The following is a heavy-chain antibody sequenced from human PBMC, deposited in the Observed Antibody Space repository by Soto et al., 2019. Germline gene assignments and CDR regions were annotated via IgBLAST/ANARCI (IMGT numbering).Heavy chain of an antibody. Sequence: QVQLVQSGAELKKPGASVKVSCKASGNTVPNYAIHWVRQAPGQRLEWMGWINGGNGNTYYSEHFQGRVSVXSXASAGTVYMQPSSLTSEDTAVYHCARDDSGFSGSHYIDYFNYWGQGALVTVSS. CDR2: INGGNGNT. CDR1: GNTVPNYA. V-gene: IGHV1-3*01. CDR3: ARDDSGFSGSHYIDYFNY. J-gene: IGHJ4*02. D-gene: IGHD1-26*01.